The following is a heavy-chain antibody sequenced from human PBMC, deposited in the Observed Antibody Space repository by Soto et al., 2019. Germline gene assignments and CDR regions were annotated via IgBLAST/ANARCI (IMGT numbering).Heavy chain of an antibody. V-gene: IGHV4-39*01. J-gene: IGHJ6*02. D-gene: IGHD3-22*01. CDR1: GDSISSSSYY. Sequence: QLQLQESGPGLVKPSETLSLTCTVFGDSISSSSYYWGWIRQPPGKGLEWIGSIYYSGGTYYNPSLKSRVTISVDTSTNQFSLKLSSVTAGDTAVYYCGRHGPNAASMIEVVIFGMDVWGQGTTVTVSS. CDR3: GRHGPNAASMIEVVIFGMDV. CDR2: IYYSGGT.